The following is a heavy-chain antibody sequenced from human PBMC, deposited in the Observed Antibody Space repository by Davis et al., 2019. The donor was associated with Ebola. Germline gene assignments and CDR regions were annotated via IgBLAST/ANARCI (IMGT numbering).Heavy chain of an antibody. D-gene: IGHD5-24*01. Sequence: GESLKISCAASGFTFSSYSMNWVRQAPGKGLEWVSSISSSSSYIYYADSVKGRFTISRDNSKNTLYLQMNSLRAEDTAVYYCAKDPSENGYNDYYFDYWGQGTLVTVSS. CDR2: ISSSSSYI. J-gene: IGHJ4*02. V-gene: IGHV3-21*01. CDR1: GFTFSSYS. CDR3: AKDPSENGYNDYYFDY.